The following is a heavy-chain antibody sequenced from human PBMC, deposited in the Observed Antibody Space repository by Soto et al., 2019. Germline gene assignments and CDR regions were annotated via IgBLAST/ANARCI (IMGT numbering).Heavy chain of an antibody. CDR2: ISGSGGST. V-gene: IGHV3-23*01. Sequence: PGGSLRLSCAASGFTFSSYAMSWVRQAPGKGLEWVSAISGSGGSTYYADSVKGRFTISRDNSKNTLYLQMNSLRAEDTAVYYCAKCPGSRWNRNWFDPWGQGTLVTVSS. CDR3: AKCPGSRWNRNWFDP. D-gene: IGHD1-1*01. CDR1: GFTFSSYA. J-gene: IGHJ5*02.